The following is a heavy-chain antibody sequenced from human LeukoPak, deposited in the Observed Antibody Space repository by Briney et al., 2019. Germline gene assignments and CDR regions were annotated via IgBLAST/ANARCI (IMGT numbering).Heavy chain of an antibody. CDR1: GYSISSGYY. D-gene: IGHD6-19*01. Sequence: SETLSLTCAVSGYSISSGYYWGWIRQPPGKGLEWIGSIYHSGSTYYNPSLKSRVTISVDTSKNQFSLKLSSVTAADTAVYYCARASRQWLPYFDYWGQGTLVTVSS. J-gene: IGHJ4*02. CDR2: IYHSGST. CDR3: ARASRQWLPYFDY. V-gene: IGHV4-38-2*01.